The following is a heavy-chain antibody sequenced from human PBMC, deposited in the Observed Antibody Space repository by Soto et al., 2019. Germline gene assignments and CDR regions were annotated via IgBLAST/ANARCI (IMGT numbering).Heavy chain of an antibody. CDR3: ARTSGYNFDY. V-gene: IGHV4-59*08. Sequence: PSETLSLTCTVSGGSISSYYCSWIRQPPGKGLEWIGYIYHSGSTNYNPSLKSRVTISIDTSKNQFSLNLSSVTAADTAVYYCARTSGYNFDYWGRGTLVTVSS. D-gene: IGHD3-22*01. CDR1: GGSISSYY. CDR2: IYHSGST. J-gene: IGHJ4*02.